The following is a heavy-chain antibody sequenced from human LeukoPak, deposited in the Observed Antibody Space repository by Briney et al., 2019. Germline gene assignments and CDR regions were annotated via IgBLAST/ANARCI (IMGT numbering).Heavy chain of an antibody. CDR3: ARALPHPFLPDR. J-gene: IGHJ2*01. D-gene: IGHD3-3*01. V-gene: IGHV4-4*09. Sequence: PSETLSLTCTVSGGSISSYYWSWIRQPPGKGLEWIGYIYTSGSTNYNPSLRSRVTISVDTSKSQFSLKLSSVTAADTAVYYCARALPHPFLPDRWGRGTLVTVSS. CDR2: IYTSGST. CDR1: GGSISSYY.